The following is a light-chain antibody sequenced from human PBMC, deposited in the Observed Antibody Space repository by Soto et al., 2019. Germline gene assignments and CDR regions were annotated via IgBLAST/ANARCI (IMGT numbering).Light chain of an antibody. CDR1: SSDVGGFDY. V-gene: IGLV2-14*03. Sequence: QSVLTQPASVSGSLGQSITISCTGTSSDVGGFDYVSWYQHQPGKAPKLIIYDVTSRPSGVSSHFSGSKSGNTASLTISGLLAEDEADYHCCSYTSSNTYVLGNGTKVTVL. CDR2: DVT. CDR3: CSYTSSNTYV. J-gene: IGLJ1*01.